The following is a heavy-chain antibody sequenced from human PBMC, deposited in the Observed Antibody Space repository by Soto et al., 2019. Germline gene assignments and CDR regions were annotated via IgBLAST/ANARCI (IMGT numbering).Heavy chain of an antibody. V-gene: IGHV3-7*03. CDR3: AGSSGWIHSH. CDR1: GFTLSTYW. Sequence: EVQLVESGGGLVQPGGSLRLSCAGSGFTLSTYWVNWVRQAPGKGLEWVANIKQDGSDKTYADSVKGRFTISRDNAKNSVFLEMNSLRAEDTAVYYCAGSSGWIHSHWGQGAQVSVSS. CDR2: IKQDGSDK. J-gene: IGHJ4*02. D-gene: IGHD6-6*01.